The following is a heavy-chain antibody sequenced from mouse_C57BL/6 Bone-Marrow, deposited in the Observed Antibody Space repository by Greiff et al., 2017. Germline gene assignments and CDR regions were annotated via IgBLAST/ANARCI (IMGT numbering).Heavy chain of an antibody. V-gene: IGHV3-6*01. CDR2: ISYDGSN. CDR1: GYSITSGYY. CDR3: ASYDYDVFAY. J-gene: IGHJ3*01. Sequence: EVKLVESGPGLVKPSQSLSLTCSVTGYSITSGYYWNWIRQFPGNKLEWMGYISYDGSNNYNPSLENRISITRDTSKNQFFLKLNSVTTEDTATYYCASYDYDVFAYWGQGTLVTVSA. D-gene: IGHD2-4*01.